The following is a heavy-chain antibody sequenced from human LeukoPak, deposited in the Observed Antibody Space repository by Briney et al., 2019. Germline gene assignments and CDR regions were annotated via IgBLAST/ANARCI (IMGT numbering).Heavy chain of an antibody. CDR3: ARQEVPAASVRD. D-gene: IGHD2-2*01. J-gene: IGHJ4*02. CDR1: GGSISSSSYY. CDR2: IYYSGST. Sequence: SETLSLTCTVSGGSISSSSYYWGWIRQPPGKGLEWIGSIYYSGSTYYNPSLKSRVTISVDTSKNQSSLKLSSVTAADTAVYYCARQEVPAASVRDWGQGTLVTVSS. V-gene: IGHV4-39*01.